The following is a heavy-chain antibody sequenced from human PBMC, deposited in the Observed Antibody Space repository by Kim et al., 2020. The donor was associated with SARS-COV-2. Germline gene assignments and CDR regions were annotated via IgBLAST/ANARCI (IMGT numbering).Heavy chain of an antibody. J-gene: IGHJ6*02. CDR3: ARDQSSSWYGIGYYYYGMDV. CDR2: INTNTGNP. D-gene: IGHD6-13*01. CDR1: GYTFTSYA. Sequence: ASVKVSCKASGYTFTSYAMNWVRQAPGQGLEWMGWINTNTGNPTYAQGFTGRFVFSLDTSVSTAYLQISSLKAEDTAVYYCARDQSSSWYGIGYYYYGMDVWGQGTTVTVSS. V-gene: IGHV7-4-1*02.